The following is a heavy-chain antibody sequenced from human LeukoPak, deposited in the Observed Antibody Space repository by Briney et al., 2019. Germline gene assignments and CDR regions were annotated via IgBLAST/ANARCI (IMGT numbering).Heavy chain of an antibody. Sequence: ASVKVSCKASGYTFTSYAMHWVRQAPGQRLEWMGWINAGNGNTKYSQKFHGRVTITADESTSTAYMELSSLRSEDTAVYYCARGWLAETMVVTPYNYWGQGTLVTVSS. CDR1: GYTFTSYA. CDR3: ARGWLAETMVVTPYNY. D-gene: IGHD4-23*01. CDR2: INAGNGNT. V-gene: IGHV1-3*01. J-gene: IGHJ4*02.